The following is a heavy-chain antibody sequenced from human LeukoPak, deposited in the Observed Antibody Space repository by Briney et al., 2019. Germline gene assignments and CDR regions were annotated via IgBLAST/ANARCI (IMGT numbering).Heavy chain of an antibody. CDR1: GFTFSSYA. D-gene: IGHD1-26*01. Sequence: GGSLRLSCVASGFTFSSYAMSWVRQAPGKGLEWVSSISGSGGRTYYADSVKGRFTISRDNSKNTLYLQMSSLTAEDTAVYYCAKDPGSIVGAHWGQGTLVTVSS. J-gene: IGHJ4*02. CDR3: AKDPGSIVGAH. CDR2: ISGSGGRT. V-gene: IGHV3-23*01.